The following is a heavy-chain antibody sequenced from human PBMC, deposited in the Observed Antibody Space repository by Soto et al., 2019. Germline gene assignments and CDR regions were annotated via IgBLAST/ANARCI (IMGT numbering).Heavy chain of an antibody. CDR2: ISGSGGST. Sequence: SLRLSCAASGFTFSSYAMSWVRQAPGKGLEWVSAISGSGGSTYYADSVKGRFTISRDNSKNTLYLQMNSLRAEDTAVYYCTKAGAVAAITPHYFDYWGQGTLVTVSS. CDR3: TKAGAVAAITPHYFDY. J-gene: IGHJ4*02. D-gene: IGHD6-19*01. V-gene: IGHV3-23*01. CDR1: GFTFSSYA.